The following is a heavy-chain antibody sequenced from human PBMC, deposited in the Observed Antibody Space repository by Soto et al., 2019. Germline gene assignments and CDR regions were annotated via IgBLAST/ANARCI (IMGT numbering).Heavy chain of an antibody. CDR3: VREGGAVVDFDY. J-gene: IGHJ4*02. Sequence: QVQVVESRGGVVQPGRSLRLSCAAAGITVSTYAMHWVRQGPGKGLEWVAVISYDGSTKSYADSVKGRFTISRDNSKNTLYLQMNSLRAVDTAVYYCVREGGAVVDFDYWGQGTLVTVSS. CDR1: GITVSTYA. D-gene: IGHD2-15*01. V-gene: IGHV3-30-3*01. CDR2: ISYDGSTK.